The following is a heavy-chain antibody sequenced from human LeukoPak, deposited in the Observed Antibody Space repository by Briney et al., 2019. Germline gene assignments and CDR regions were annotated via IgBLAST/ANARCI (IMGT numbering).Heavy chain of an antibody. J-gene: IGHJ6*03. V-gene: IGHV3-11*01. Sequence: GGSLRLSCAASGFTFSDYYMSWIRQAPGKGLEWVSYISSSGSTIYYADSVKGRFTISRDNAKNSLYLQMNGLRAEDTAVYYCAKDSLAARASYYMDVWGKGTTVTVSS. CDR3: AKDSLAARASYYMDV. D-gene: IGHD6-6*01. CDR1: GFTFSDYY. CDR2: ISSSGSTI.